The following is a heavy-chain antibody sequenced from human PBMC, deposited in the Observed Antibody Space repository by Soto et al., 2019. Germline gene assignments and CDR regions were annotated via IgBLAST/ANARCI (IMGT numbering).Heavy chain of an antibody. V-gene: IGHV4-34*01. J-gene: IGHJ6*03. CDR1: GGSFSGYY. D-gene: IGHD2-2*01. CDR3: AKIVVPAAIEPQLPSYYYMYA. CDR2: INHSGST. Sequence: SETLSLTCAVYGGSFSGYYWSWIRQPPGKGLEWIGEINHSGSTNYNPSLKSRVTISVDTSKNQFSLKLSSVTAADTAVYYCAKIVVPAAIEPQLPSYYYMYALGKENTLTVSS.